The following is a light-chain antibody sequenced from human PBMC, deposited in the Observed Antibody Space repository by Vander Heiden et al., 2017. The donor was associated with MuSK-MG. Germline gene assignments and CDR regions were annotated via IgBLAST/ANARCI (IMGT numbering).Light chain of an antibody. J-gene: IGLJ2*01. CDR1: HSNVGSNS. CDR2: PNN. CDR3: AAWDDSRNGVV. V-gene: IGLV1-44*01. Sequence: QSVFTQPPSASGPAGQRVTISCSVTHSNVGSNSVNGYQKIPGTAPKLLIYPNNQRPSGVPARFSDSKSGTSASLAISGLQSEDEADYYCAAWDDSRNGVVFGGGTKLTVL.